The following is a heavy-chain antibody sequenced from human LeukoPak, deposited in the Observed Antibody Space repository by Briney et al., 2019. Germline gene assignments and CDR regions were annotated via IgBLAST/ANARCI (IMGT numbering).Heavy chain of an antibody. V-gene: IGHV1-69*04. CDR3: AGRNMVRGVLNFDY. Sequence: SVRVSCKASGGTFSSYAISWVRQAPGQGLEWMGRIIPILGIANYAQKFQGRVTITADKSTSTAYMELSSLRSEDTAVYYCAGRNMVRGVLNFDYWGQGTLVTVSS. CDR1: GGTFSSYA. J-gene: IGHJ4*02. D-gene: IGHD3-10*01. CDR2: IIPILGIA.